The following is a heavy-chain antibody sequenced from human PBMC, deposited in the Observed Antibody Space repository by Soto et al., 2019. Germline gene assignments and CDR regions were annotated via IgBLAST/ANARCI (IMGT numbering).Heavy chain of an antibody. J-gene: IGHJ4*02. D-gene: IGHD6-19*01. CDR2: ISGSVGST. Sequence: EVQLLESGGGLVQPGGSLRLSCAASGFTFSSYVMSWVRQAPGKGLEWVSAISGSVGSTYYADSVKGRFTISRDNSKNTLNPQINSQSAEHTAVYYCAKGSCGWYERFDYWGQGTLVTVSS. V-gene: IGHV3-23*01. CDR3: AKGSCGWYERFDY. CDR1: GFTFSSYV.